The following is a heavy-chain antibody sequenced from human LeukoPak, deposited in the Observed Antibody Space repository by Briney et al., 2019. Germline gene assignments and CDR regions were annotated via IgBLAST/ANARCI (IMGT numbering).Heavy chain of an antibody. V-gene: IGHV4-31*03. CDR2: IYYSGST. J-gene: IGHJ6*03. CDR3: ARENVIWSGYYPVYYYYYMDV. Sequence: SETLSLTCTVSGGSISSGGYYWSWIRQHPGKGLEWIGDIYYSGSTYYNPSLKSRVTISVATSKNQFSLKLSSVTAADTAVYYCARENVIWSGYYPVYYYYYMDVWGKGTTVTVSS. D-gene: IGHD3-3*01. CDR1: GGSISSGGYY.